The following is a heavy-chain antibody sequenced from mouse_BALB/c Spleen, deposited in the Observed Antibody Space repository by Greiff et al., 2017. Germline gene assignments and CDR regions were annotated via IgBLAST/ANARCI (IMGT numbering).Heavy chain of an antibody. Sequence: QVQLQHSGAELVKPGASVKLSCKASGYTFTSYYMYWVKQRPGQGLEWIGEINPSNGGTNFNEKFKSKATLTVDKSSSTAYMQLSSLTSEDSAVYYCTRRLGRGFAYWGQGTLVTVSA. CDR3: TRRLGRGFAY. CDR2: INPSNGGT. D-gene: IGHD4-1*01. V-gene: IGHV1S81*02. CDR1: GYTFTSYY. J-gene: IGHJ3*01.